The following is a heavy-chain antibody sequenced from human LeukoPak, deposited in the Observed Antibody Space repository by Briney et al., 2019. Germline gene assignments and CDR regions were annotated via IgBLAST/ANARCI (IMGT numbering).Heavy chain of an antibody. CDR1: GFTFSSYW. V-gene: IGHV3-7*01. D-gene: IGHD6-6*01. CDR2: IKQDGSEK. Sequence: GGSLRLSCAASGFTFSSYWMSWVRQAPGKGLEWVANIKQDGSEKYYVDSVKGRFTISRDNAKNSLYLQMNSLRAEDTAVYYCARGWYSSSPGFYYMDVWGKGTTVTVSS. J-gene: IGHJ6*03. CDR3: ARGWYSSSPGFYYMDV.